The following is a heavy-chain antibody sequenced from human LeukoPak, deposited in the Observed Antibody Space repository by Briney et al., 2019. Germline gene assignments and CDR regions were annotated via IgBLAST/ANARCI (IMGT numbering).Heavy chain of an antibody. D-gene: IGHD3-3*01. CDR1: GGSFSGYY. CDR3: ARTFRESYYDFWSGYSTLDY. J-gene: IGHJ4*02. Sequence: SETLSLTXAVYGGSFSGYYWSWIRQPPGKGLEWIGEINHSGSTNYNPSLKSRVTISVDTSKNQFSLKLSSVTAADTAVYYCARTFRESYYDFWSGYSTLDYWGQGTLVTVSS. CDR2: INHSGST. V-gene: IGHV4-34*01.